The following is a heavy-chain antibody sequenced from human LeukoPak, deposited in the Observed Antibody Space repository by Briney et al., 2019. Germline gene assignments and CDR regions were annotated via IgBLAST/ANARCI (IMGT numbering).Heavy chain of an antibody. D-gene: IGHD5-18*01. Sequence: SETLSLTCTVSGGSITGYYWRWIRQPAAQGLEWIGRIYSSGSSQYNPSLKSPVTISLDRSKNQFSLRLSSVTAADTAVYYCARGSYGHFDYWGQGTLVTVSS. CDR1: GGSITGYY. V-gene: IGHV4-4*07. J-gene: IGHJ4*02. CDR3: ARGSYGHFDY. CDR2: IYSSGSS.